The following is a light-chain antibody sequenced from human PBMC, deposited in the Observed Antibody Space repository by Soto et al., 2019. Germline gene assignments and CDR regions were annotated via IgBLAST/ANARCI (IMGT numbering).Light chain of an antibody. CDR2: GAS. Sequence: DIVLTQSPGTLSLSPGERATLSCRASQSVSSSYLAWYQQKPGQAPRPLIYGASSRATGIPDRFSGSGSGTDFTLTISRLEPEDFAVYYCQQYGSSRTFGQGTKVEIK. J-gene: IGKJ1*01. CDR1: QSVSSSY. V-gene: IGKV3-20*01. CDR3: QQYGSSRT.